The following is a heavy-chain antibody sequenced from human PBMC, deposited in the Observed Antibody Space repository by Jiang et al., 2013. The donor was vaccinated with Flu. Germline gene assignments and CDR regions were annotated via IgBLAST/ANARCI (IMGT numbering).Heavy chain of an antibody. Sequence: LLKPSETLSLTCTVSGGSISISTYYWGWIRQPPGKGLEWIGSIDYSGITYYNPSLKSRVTISVDTSKNQFSLYLGSVTAADTAVYYCASGYSYGPRYFDYWGQGTLVTVSS. CDR1: GGSISISTYY. J-gene: IGHJ4*02. CDR2: IDYSGIT. CDR3: ASGYSYGPRYFDY. D-gene: IGHD5-18*01. V-gene: IGHV4-39*07.